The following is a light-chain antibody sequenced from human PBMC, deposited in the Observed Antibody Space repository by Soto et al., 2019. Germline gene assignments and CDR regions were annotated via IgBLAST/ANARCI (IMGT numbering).Light chain of an antibody. Sequence: QPVLTQPPSASGTPGQGVTISCSGSTSNIGSNYVYGYQQLPGTATKLLIYRNNQRPSGVPDRFSGSKSGTSASLAISGLRSDDEADYFCTTWDDSLNGFYVFGTGTKLTVL. J-gene: IGLJ1*01. V-gene: IGLV1-47*01. CDR1: TSNIGSNY. CDR2: RNN. CDR3: TTWDDSLNGFYV.